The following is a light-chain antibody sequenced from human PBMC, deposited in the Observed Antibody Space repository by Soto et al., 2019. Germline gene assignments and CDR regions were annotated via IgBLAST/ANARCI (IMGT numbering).Light chain of an antibody. CDR2: EVR. CDR3: SSYTSSSTLV. V-gene: IGLV2-14*01. Sequence: SARMKPSSGTGLPGQSITLSCPGTSSDVGGYIYVSWYLQYPGKAPKLIIYEVRNRPSGVSNRFSGSKSGDTASLTISGLQADDEAYYYCSSYTSSSTLVFGTGNKGTVL. CDR1: SSDVGGYIY. J-gene: IGLJ1*01.